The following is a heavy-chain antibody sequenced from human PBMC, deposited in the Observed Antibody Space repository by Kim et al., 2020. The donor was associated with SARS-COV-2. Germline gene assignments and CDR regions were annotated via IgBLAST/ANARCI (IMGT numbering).Heavy chain of an antibody. CDR2: INHSGST. J-gene: IGHJ4*02. V-gene: IGHV4-34*01. D-gene: IGHD2-2*01. CDR3: ARANTFRWFGIVVVPAAQDPYDVDY. CDR1: GGSFSGYY. Sequence: SETLSLTCAVYGGSFSGYYWSWIRQPPGKGLEWIGEINHSGSTNYNPSLKSRVTISVDTSKNQFSLKLSSVTAADTAVYYCARANTFRWFGIVVVPAAQDPYDVDYWGQGTLDTVSS.